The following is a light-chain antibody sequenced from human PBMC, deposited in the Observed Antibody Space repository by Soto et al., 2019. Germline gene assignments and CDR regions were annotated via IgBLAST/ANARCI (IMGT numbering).Light chain of an antibody. Sequence: QSVLTQPPSVSAAPGQKVAISCSGSSSNIGTEYVSWYQQFPGTAPKLLIYDDDKRPSGIPDRFSGSKSGTSATLGITGLQTGDEADYYRGTYDRSLRVRMFGGGTKSPS. V-gene: IGLV1-51*01. CDR2: DDD. J-gene: IGLJ3*02. CDR1: SSNIGTEY. CDR3: GTYDRSLRVRM.